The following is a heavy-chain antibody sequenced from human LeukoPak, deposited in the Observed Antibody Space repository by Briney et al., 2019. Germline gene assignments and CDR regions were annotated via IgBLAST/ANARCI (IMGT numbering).Heavy chain of an antibody. CDR3: ARVDYGDRTFDI. CDR1: GGSFSGYY. J-gene: IGHJ3*02. V-gene: IGHV4-34*01. D-gene: IGHD4-17*01. Sequence: SETPSLTCAVYGGSFSGYYWSWIRQPPGKGLEWIGEINHSGSTNYNPSLKSRVTISVDTSKNQFSLKLSSVTAADTAVYYCARVDYGDRTFDIWGQGTMVTVSS. CDR2: INHSGST.